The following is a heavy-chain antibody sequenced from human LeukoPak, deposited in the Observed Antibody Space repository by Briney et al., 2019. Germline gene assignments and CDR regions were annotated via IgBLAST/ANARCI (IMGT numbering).Heavy chain of an antibody. J-gene: IGHJ4*02. CDR2: TYGSGST. CDR3: ARAPGTSGFGLYFDY. CDR1: GFTFSSKY. D-gene: IGHD3-22*01. V-gene: IGHV3-66*01. Sequence: PGGSLRLSCAASGFTFSSKYISWVRQAPGRGLEWVSVTYGSGSTYYADSVKGRFTISRDNSKNTLYLQMNSLRAEDTAVYYCARAPGTSGFGLYFDYWGEGTLVTVSS.